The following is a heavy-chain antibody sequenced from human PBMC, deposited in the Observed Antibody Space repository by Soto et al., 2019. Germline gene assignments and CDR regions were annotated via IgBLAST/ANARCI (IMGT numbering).Heavy chain of an antibody. CDR1: GGSISSYY. D-gene: IGHD2-15*01. CDR3: ARRSYCSGGSCHDY. CDR2: IYYSGST. J-gene: IGHJ4*02. V-gene: IGHV4-59*01. Sequence: QVQLQESGPGLVKPSETLSLTCTVSGGSISSYYWSWIRQPPGKGLEWIGYIYYSGSTNYNPSLRGRVTISVDTSKYKFSLKLSAVTAADTAVYYCARRSYCSGGSCHDYWGQGTLVTVS.